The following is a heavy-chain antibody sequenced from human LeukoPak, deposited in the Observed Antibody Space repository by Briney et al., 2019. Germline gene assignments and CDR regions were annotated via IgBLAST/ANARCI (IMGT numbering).Heavy chain of an antibody. CDR3: ARGTPTTPFKYYYYYMDV. V-gene: IGHV4-61*02. Sequence: SETLSLXCTVSGGSISSGSYYWSWIRQPAGKGLEWIGRIYTSGSTNYNPSLKSRVTISVDTSKNQFSLKLSSVTAADTAVYYCARGTPTTPFKYYYYYMDVWGKGTMVTVSS. J-gene: IGHJ6*03. D-gene: IGHD5-12*01. CDR1: GGSISSGSYY. CDR2: IYTSGST.